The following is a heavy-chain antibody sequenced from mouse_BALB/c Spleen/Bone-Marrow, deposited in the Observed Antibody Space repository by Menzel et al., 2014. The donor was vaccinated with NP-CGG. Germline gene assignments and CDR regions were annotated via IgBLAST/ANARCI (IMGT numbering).Heavy chain of an antibody. CDR3: VRHRYDGYYFDY. V-gene: IGHV5-12-2*01. D-gene: IGHD2-14*01. Sequence: EVKLVEPGGGLVQPGGSLKLSCAASGFTFSSYIMSWVRQTPEKRLEWVAYISNGGDNTYYPDTVKGRFIISRDNAKNTLCLQMSSLKSEDTAMYYCVRHRYDGYYFDYWGQGTTLTVSS. CDR2: ISNGGDNT. CDR1: GFTFSSYI. J-gene: IGHJ2*01.